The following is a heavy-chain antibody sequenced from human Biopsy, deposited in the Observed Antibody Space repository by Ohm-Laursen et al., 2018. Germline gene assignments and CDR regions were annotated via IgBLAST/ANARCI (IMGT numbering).Heavy chain of an antibody. V-gene: IGHV3-13*01. CDR2: VGNADDT. D-gene: IGHD3-22*01. J-gene: IGHJ6*02. Sequence: SLRLSCAASGFTFNSNDMHWVRQVSGKGLEWVSAVGNADDTYYSASVKGRFTISRENAKNSLYLQMNSLRAGDTAVYYCARARDYYDSSGYYYGYYYYNMDVWGQGTTVTVSS. CDR1: GFTFNSND. CDR3: ARARDYYDSSGYYYGYYYYNMDV.